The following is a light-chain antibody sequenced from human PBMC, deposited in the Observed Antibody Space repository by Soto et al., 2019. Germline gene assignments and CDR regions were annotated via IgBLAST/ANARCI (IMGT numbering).Light chain of an antibody. V-gene: IGLV1-40*01. Sequence: QSVLTQPPSVSGAPGQRVTISCTGSSSNLGAGYDVHWYQQLPGTAPKLLIYGNSNRPSWVSDRFSGSNSGTSTSLAITGLQAEDEADYYCQSYDSSLSGSEVFGGGTKLTVL. CDR3: QSYDSSLSGSEV. J-gene: IGLJ2*01. CDR2: GNS. CDR1: SSNLGAGYD.